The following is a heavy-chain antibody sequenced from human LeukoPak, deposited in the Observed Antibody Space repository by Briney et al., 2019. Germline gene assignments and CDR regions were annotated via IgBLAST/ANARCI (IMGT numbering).Heavy chain of an antibody. Sequence: GGSLRLSCAASGFTFSSYSMNWVRQAPGKGLEWVSSISSSSSYIYYADSVKGRFTISRDNAKNSLYLQMNSLRAEDTAVYYGARVLLWFGEWPRYFDLWGRGTLVTVSS. V-gene: IGHV3-21*01. CDR2: ISSSSSYI. CDR3: ARVLLWFGEWPRYFDL. J-gene: IGHJ2*01. CDR1: GFTFSSYS. D-gene: IGHD3-10*01.